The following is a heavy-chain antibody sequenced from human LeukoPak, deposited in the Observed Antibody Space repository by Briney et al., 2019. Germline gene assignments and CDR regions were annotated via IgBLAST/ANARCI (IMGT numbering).Heavy chain of an antibody. V-gene: IGHV3-7*01. CDR3: ARDNSYDVLSTFDY. CDR1: GFTFSTSW. D-gene: IGHD2/OR15-2a*01. J-gene: IGHJ4*02. Sequence: GGSLILSCAASGFTFSTSWMSWVRQAPGKGLEFVGNVNQDESVKNYVDSVKGRFTISRDNAKNLLYLQMNSLRAEDTAVYHCARDNSYDVLSTFDYWGQGSLVTVSS. CDR2: VNQDESVK.